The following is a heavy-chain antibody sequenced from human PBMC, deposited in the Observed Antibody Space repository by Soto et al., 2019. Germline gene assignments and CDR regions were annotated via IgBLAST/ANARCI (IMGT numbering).Heavy chain of an antibody. CDR1: VFTISSYS. CDR2: IRSGSDYI. CDR3: ARSPVGDAFNV. V-gene: IGHV3-21*01. J-gene: IGHJ3*01. Sequence: EVQLVESGGGLVKPGGSLRLSCAASVFTISSYSMNWVRQAPGKGLEWVLSIRSGSDYIFYADSVKGRFTISRDNDKNSLFLQMNSLTAEDTAVYYCARSPVGDAFNVWGQGTVVTVSS.